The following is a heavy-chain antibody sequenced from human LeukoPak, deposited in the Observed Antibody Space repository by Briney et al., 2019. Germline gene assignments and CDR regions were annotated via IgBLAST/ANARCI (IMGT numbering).Heavy chain of an antibody. V-gene: IGHV4-30-2*01. D-gene: IGHD3-22*01. CDR1: GGSISRGGNS. Sequence: PSETLSLTCAVSGGSISRGGNSWSWIRQQPGKGLEWIGYIYQSGSTYYNPSLKSRVTISIDKSRNQFSLKLSSMTAADTAVYYCARGRRGYYDRSGYYYDMDVWGQGTTVTVSS. CDR2: IYQSGST. CDR3: ARGRRGYYDRSGYYYDMDV. J-gene: IGHJ6*02.